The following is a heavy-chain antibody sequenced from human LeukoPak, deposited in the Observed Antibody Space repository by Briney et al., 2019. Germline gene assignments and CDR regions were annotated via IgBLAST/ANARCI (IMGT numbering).Heavy chain of an antibody. CDR1: GFTFSSYG. CDR2: ISYDGSNK. Sequence: PGGSLRLSCAASGFTFSSYGMHWVRQAPGKGLEWVAVISYDGSNKYYADSVKGRFTISRDNSKNTLYLQMNSLRAEDTAVYYCAKDLDSGWTLDYWGQGTLVTVSS. J-gene: IGHJ4*02. CDR3: AKDLDSGWTLDY. V-gene: IGHV3-30*18. D-gene: IGHD6-19*01.